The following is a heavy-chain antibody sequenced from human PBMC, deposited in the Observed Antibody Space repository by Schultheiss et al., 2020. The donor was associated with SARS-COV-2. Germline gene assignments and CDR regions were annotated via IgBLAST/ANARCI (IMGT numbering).Heavy chain of an antibody. CDR2: IYSGGST. Sequence: GGSLRLSCAASGFTFSSYAMSWVRQAPGKGLEWVSVIYSGGSTYYADSVKGRFTISRDNSKDTLYLQMNSLRAEDTAVYYCASGGERGYRYGYWIDYWGQGTLVTVSS. CDR1: GFTFSSYA. V-gene: IGHV3-53*01. D-gene: IGHD5-18*01. J-gene: IGHJ4*02. CDR3: ASGGERGYRYGYWIDY.